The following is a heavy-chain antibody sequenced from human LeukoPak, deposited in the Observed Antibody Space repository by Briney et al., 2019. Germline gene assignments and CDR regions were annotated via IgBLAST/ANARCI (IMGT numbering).Heavy chain of an antibody. J-gene: IGHJ4*02. D-gene: IGHD6-13*01. V-gene: IGHV4-31*03. CDR1: GGSISSGGYY. Sequence: SQTLSLTCTVSGGSISSGGYYWSWIRQHPGKGLEWIGYIYYSGSTYCNPSLKSRVTISVDTSKNQFSLKLSSLTAADTAVYYCARVVGKQQLDYWGQGTLVTVSS. CDR3: ARVVGKQQLDY. CDR2: IYYSGST.